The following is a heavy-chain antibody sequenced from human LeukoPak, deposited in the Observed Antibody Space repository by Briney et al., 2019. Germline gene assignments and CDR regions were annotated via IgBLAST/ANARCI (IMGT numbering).Heavy chain of an antibody. V-gene: IGHV3-21*01. D-gene: IGHD6-19*01. CDR3: ARDAYSSGWYAPLYYYYYGMDV. CDR2: ISSSSSYI. Sequence: GGSLRLSCAASGFTFSSYSMNWVRQAPGKGLEWVSSISSSSSYIYYADSVKGRFTISRDNAKNSLYLQMNSLRAEDTAVYYCARDAYSSGWYAPLYYYYYGMDVWGQGTTVTVSS. CDR1: GFTFSSYS. J-gene: IGHJ6*02.